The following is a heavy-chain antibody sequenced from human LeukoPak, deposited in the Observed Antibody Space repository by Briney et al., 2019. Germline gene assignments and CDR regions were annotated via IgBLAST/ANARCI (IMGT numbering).Heavy chain of an antibody. V-gene: IGHV3-64D*06. D-gene: IGHD5-12*01. J-gene: IGHJ1*01. Sequence: GGSLRLSCSASGFTFRTFAMHWVRQAPGKGLEYVSAISNNGGKTYYADSVKGRFTNSRDNSKNTLYLQMSSLRAEDTAVYYCVKDRDSGYDSLEHWGQGILVTVSS. CDR1: GFTFRTFA. CDR3: VKDRDSGYDSLEH. CDR2: ISNNGGKT.